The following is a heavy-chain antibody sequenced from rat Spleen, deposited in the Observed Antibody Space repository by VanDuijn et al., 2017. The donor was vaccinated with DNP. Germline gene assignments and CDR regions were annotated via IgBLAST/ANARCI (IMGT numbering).Heavy chain of an antibody. D-gene: IGHD1-4*01. CDR2: ISPSGGGT. CDR1: GFTFNNYW. Sequence: EVHLVESGGGLVQSGRSLKLSCAASGFTFNNYWMPWIRQVPGKGLEWVASISPSGGGTYYRDSVKGRFTISRDNADHTLYLQMDSLRSEDTATYYCVTSPGPNWFAHWGQGTLVTVSS. CDR3: VTSPGPNWFAH. J-gene: IGHJ3*01. V-gene: IGHV5-19*01.